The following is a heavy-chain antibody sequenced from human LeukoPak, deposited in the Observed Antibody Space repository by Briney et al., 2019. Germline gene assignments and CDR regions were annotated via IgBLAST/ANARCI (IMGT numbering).Heavy chain of an antibody. D-gene: IGHD2-2*01. V-gene: IGHV1-69*05. CDR3: ARGSYCSSTSRYAFFDY. Sequence: SVKVSCKASGGTFSSYAISWVRQAPGQGLEWMGGIIPIFGTANYAQKFQGRVTITTDESTSTAYMELSSLRSEDTAVYYCARGSYCSSTSRYAFFDYWGQGTLVTVSS. J-gene: IGHJ4*02. CDR2: IIPIFGTA. CDR1: GGTFSSYA.